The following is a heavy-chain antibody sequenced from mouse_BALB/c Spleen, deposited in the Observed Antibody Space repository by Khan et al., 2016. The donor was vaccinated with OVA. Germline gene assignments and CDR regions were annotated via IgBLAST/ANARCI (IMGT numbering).Heavy chain of an antibody. CDR3: TSHCSTYTWFGY. J-gene: IGHJ3*01. Sequence: VQLQESGAELAKPGASVKMSCKASGYTFTNYWMHWVKQRPGQGLEWIGYIDPTTGYTEYNQKFKDKATLTADKSSSTAYMQLSSLTSEDSAVYYCTSHCSTYTWFGYWGQGTLVTVSA. CDR1: GYTFTNYW. D-gene: IGHD2-5*01. V-gene: IGHV1-7*01. CDR2: IDPTTGYT.